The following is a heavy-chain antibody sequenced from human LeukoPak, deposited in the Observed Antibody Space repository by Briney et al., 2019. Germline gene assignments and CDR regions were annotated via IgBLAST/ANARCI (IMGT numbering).Heavy chain of an antibody. CDR1: GGSISTYY. CDR3: ARDPEYYVL. Sequence: PSETLSLTCTVSGGSISTYYWTWIRQPPGKGLEWMGYIYHSGSTKYNPSLESRVTISVDTSKNQFSLKLRSATAADTAVYYCARDPEYYVLWGQGTLVTVSS. V-gene: IGHV4-59*01. CDR2: IYHSGST. D-gene: IGHD1-26*01. J-gene: IGHJ4*02.